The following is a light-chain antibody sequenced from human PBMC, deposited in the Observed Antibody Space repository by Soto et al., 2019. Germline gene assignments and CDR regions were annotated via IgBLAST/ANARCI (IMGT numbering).Light chain of an antibody. CDR1: DSNIGAGYD. CDR2: GNN. V-gene: IGLV1-40*01. J-gene: IGLJ2*01. Sequence: QAVVTQPPSVSGAPGQRVTISCTGSDSNIGAGYDVHWYQHLPGTAPKLLIYGNNNRPSGVPDRFSGSKSGTSVFLAITGLQAEDEADYYCQSYDTSLSVVFGGGTKLTVL. CDR3: QSYDTSLSVV.